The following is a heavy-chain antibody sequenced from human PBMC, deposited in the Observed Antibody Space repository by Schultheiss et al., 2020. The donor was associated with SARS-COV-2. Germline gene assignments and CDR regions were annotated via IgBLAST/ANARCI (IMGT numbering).Heavy chain of an antibody. V-gene: IGHV3-21*01. CDR3: ARANSGGYYYGMDV. CDR1: GFTFSSYS. D-gene: IGHD2-15*01. J-gene: IGHJ6*02. CDR2: ISSSSSYI. Sequence: GGSLRLSCAASGFTFSSYSMNWVRQAPGKGLEWVSSISSSSSYIYYADSVKGRFTISRDNAKNSLYLQMNSLRPEDTAAYYCARANSGGYYYGMDVWGQGTTVTVSS.